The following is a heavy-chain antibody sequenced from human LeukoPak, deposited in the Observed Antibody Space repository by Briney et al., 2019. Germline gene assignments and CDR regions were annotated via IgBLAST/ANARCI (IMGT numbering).Heavy chain of an antibody. CDR2: TSSSDPGT. D-gene: IGHD2-15*01. CDR3: ARGLHRRCSGGICYQPFDY. J-gene: IGHJ4*02. CDR1: GFPLSSYA. Sequence: GGSLRLSCAASGFPLSSYAMSWVRQASGKGLEWVSATSSSDPGTYYADSVRGRFTISRDNSKNTLYLQLNSLRVEDAGVYYCARGLHRRCSGGICYQPFDYWGQGTLVTVSS. V-gene: IGHV3-23*01.